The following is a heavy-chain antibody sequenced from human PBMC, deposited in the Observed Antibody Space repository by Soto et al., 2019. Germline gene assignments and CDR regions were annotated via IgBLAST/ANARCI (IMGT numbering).Heavy chain of an antibody. Sequence: SETLSLTCAVSGGSISSSNWWSWVRQPPGKGLEWIGEIYHSGSTNYNPSLKSRVTISVDTSKNQFSLKLSSVTAADTAVYYCARGGYSSGWSLADYYYGMDVWGQGTTVTVSS. J-gene: IGHJ6*02. CDR1: GGSISSSNW. D-gene: IGHD6-19*01. CDR2: IYHSGST. V-gene: IGHV4-4*02. CDR3: ARGGYSSGWSLADYYYGMDV.